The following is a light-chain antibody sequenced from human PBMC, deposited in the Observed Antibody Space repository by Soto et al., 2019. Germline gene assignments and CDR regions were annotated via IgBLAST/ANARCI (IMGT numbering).Light chain of an antibody. V-gene: IGKV1-33*01. Sequence: DTQMTQSPSSLSASVGERVTITCQASQDINKYLNWHQQKPGKAPNLLIYDASNLETGVPSRFSGSGSGTSFTFTISSLQPEDVATYYFQQYDNLPLSFGGGTKVEIK. CDR3: QQYDNLPLS. CDR1: QDINKY. J-gene: IGKJ4*01. CDR2: DAS.